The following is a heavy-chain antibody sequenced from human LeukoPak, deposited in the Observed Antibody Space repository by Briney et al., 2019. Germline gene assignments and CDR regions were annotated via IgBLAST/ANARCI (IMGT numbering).Heavy chain of an antibody. CDR3: ARGGRQQWLLFAFHI. Sequence: WDTLSLICTVSGGSISIYYWSWVRQAPGKGLVGIGNIYYSGSTKYNPSLKSRVTLSVDTSKNQFSLNLSSVTAADTAVYYCARGGRQQWLLFAFHIWGQGTMVTVSS. CDR2: IYYSGST. D-gene: IGHD2-21*02. CDR1: GGSISIYY. J-gene: IGHJ3*02. V-gene: IGHV4-59*07.